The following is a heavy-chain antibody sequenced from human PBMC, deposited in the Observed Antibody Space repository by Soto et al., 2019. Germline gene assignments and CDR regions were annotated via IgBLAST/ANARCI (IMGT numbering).Heavy chain of an antibody. V-gene: IGHV4-31*03. D-gene: IGHD1-26*01. Sequence: SETLSLTCTVSGGSISSCCYYWSCIRQHPGKGLEWIGNINYSGSTYSNLSLKSRVTISVDTYKNQFSLKLSSVTAAATAVYSSAREKGGRLRDYYYYYGMDVWGQGTTVTVSS. J-gene: IGHJ6*02. CDR3: AREKGGRLRDYYYYYGMDV. CDR1: GGSISSCCYY. CDR2: INYSGST.